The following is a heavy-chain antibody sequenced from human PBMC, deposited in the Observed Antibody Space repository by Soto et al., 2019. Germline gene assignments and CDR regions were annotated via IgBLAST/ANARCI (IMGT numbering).Heavy chain of an antibody. J-gene: IGHJ4*02. CDR3: ARHTWWHFD. V-gene: IGHV3-7*04. CDR2: IKRDGLEK. Sequence: EVQLVESGGDLVQPGGSLRLSCAASGFTFKDYSMTWMRQAPGRGPEWVANIKRDGLEKYYDESVRGRFVISRDAAKNSLYLQLNSLRVEDTAVYYCARHTWWHFDWGQGTLVTVSS. CDR1: GFTFKDYS. D-gene: IGHD2-8*02.